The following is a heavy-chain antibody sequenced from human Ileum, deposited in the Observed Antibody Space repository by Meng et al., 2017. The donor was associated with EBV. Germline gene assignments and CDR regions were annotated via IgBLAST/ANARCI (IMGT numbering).Heavy chain of an antibody. CDR1: DGSISSSNW. CDR2: IYYSGSP. Sequence: QVTLPESGQGLVKPSGTLSLICVCFDGSISSSNWWSWVRQPPGKGLEWIGQIYYSGSPSYNPSLKSRVTMSVDKSKNQVSLNLNSVTAADTALYYCARHSGYNQGYWGQGTLVTVSS. D-gene: IGHD5-24*01. V-gene: IGHV4-4*02. CDR3: ARHSGYNQGY. J-gene: IGHJ4*02.